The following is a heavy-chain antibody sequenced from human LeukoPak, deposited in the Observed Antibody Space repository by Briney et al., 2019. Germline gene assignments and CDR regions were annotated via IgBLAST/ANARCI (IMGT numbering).Heavy chain of an antibody. V-gene: IGHV4-59*01. Sequence: PSETLSLTCTVSGGSISNYYWSWIRQPPGKGLEWIGYISYSGSTNYNPSLKSRVTMSVDTSKNQFSVRLRSLTAADTAVYYCARGSIEWPARFDSWGQGTLVTVSS. J-gene: IGHJ5*01. D-gene: IGHD3-3*01. CDR2: ISYSGST. CDR3: ARGSIEWPARFDS. CDR1: GGSISNYY.